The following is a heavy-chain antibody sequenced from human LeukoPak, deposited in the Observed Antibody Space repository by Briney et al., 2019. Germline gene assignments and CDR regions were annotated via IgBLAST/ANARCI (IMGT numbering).Heavy chain of an antibody. Sequence: WASVKGSCTASGYTFTNYGFSWVRQGPGQGLEWVGWISGYSGDTNYAQKLQGRVTLTTDTSPTTAYMELRSLTSDDTAVYCCARDAHSRSSIFDSCGQGALVTVSS. CDR2: ISGYSGDT. J-gene: IGHJ4*02. CDR1: GYTFTNYG. V-gene: IGHV1-18*01. D-gene: IGHD6-6*01. CDR3: ARDAHSRSSIFDS.